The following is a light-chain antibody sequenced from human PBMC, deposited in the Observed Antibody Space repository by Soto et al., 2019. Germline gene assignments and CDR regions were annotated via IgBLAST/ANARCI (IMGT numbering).Light chain of an antibody. CDR2: EVT. Sequence: QSALTQPPSASGSPGQSVTISCTGTSSDVGAYNYVSWYQHRPGKAPKLMIYEVTTRPSGVPDRFSGAKSGNTASLTVSGLQAEDEADYYCTSHAGTNNFPYVFCTGTKVTVL. V-gene: IGLV2-8*01. J-gene: IGLJ1*01. CDR3: TSHAGTNNFPYV. CDR1: SSDVGAYNY.